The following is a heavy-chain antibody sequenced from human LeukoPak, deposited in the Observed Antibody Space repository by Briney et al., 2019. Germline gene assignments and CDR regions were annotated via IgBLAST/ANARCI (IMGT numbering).Heavy chain of an antibody. D-gene: IGHD2/OR15-2a*01. Sequence: GGSLRLSCAASRFTLSNYWMSWVRQAPGKGLEWVANIKQDGSETYYVDSVKGRFTISRDNAKNSLYLQMNSLRAEDTAVYYCARGRLLFDYWGQGTLVTVSS. J-gene: IGHJ4*02. V-gene: IGHV3-7*03. CDR3: ARGRLLFDY. CDR2: IKQDGSET. CDR1: RFTLSNYW.